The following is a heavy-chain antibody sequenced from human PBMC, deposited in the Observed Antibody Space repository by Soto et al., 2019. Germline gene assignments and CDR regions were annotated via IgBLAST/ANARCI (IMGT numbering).Heavy chain of an antibody. V-gene: IGHV3-30-3*01. J-gene: IGHJ6*02. CDR2: ISYDGSNK. CDR1: GFTFSSYA. CDR3: ARDAGSAISLWGYYYGMDV. D-gene: IGHD5-18*01. Sequence: SLRLSCAASGFTFSSYAMHWVRQASGKGLEWVAVISYDGSNKDYADSVKGRFTISSDNSKNTLYLQMNSLRAEDTAVYYCARDAGSAISLWGYYYGMDVWGQGTTVTVSS.